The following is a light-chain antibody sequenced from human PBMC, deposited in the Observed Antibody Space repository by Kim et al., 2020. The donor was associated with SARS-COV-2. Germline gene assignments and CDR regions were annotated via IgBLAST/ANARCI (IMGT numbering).Light chain of an antibody. V-gene: IGLV2-14*01. Sequence: QSALTQPASVSGSPGQSITISCTGTSSDVGAYNYVSWYQHHPDKAPKLMIYEVNNRPSGVSNRFSGSKSGNTASLTISGLQAEDEADYYCNSYTKSATLVFGGGTQLTVL. CDR2: EVN. CDR3: NSYTKSATLV. CDR1: SSDVGAYNY. J-gene: IGLJ3*02.